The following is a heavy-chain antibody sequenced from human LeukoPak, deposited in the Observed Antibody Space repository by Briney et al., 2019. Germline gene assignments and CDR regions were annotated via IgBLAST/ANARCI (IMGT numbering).Heavy chain of an antibody. CDR2: ISTSGTT. CDR3: AREATVVGATII. J-gene: IGHJ4*02. Sequence: PSETLSLTCTVSGGSVTTYYWSWIRQSAGKGLEWIGHISTSGTTTYNPSLKSRVTMSVDTSKNQFSLKLTSVTAADTAVYHCAREATVVGATIIWGQGTLVTVSS. D-gene: IGHD1-26*01. V-gene: IGHV4-4*07. CDR1: GGSVTTYY.